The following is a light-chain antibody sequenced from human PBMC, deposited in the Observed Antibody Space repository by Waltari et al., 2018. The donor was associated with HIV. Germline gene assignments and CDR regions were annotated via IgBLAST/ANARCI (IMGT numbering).Light chain of an antibody. J-gene: IGKJ4*01. CDR2: LAS. CDR1: QSVLYSATKNNS. V-gene: IGKV4-1*01. Sequence: DFVMTQSPDSLAVSLGERATINCKSSQSVLYSATKNNSLALYQQKPGQPRKLLISLASTRESGVPARFSGSGSGRDFTLTINNLQAEDVAVYYCQQYYTTPLSFGGGTKVEIK. CDR3: QQYYTTPLS.